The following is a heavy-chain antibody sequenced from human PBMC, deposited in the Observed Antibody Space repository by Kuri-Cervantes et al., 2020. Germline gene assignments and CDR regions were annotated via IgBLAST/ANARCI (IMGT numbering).Heavy chain of an antibody. CDR1: GYTFTSYG. J-gene: IGHJ5*02. CDR2: ISAYNGNT. Sequence: ASVKVSCKASGYTFTSYGISWVRQAPGQGLEWMGWISAYNGNTSYAQKFQGRVTMTRDTSTSTVYMELSSLRSEDTAVYYCARARGHVLRFLEPNGWFDPWGQGTLVTVSS. CDR3: ARARGHVLRFLEPNGWFDP. V-gene: IGHV1-18*01. D-gene: IGHD3-3*01.